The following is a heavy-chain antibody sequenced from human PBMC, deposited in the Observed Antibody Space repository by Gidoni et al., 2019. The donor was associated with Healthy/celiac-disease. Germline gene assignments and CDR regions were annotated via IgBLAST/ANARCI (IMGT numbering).Heavy chain of an antibody. V-gene: IGHV3-23*01. Sequence: EVQLLESGGGLVQPGGSLRLSCAASGFTFSSYAMSWVRQAPGKGLEWVSAISGSGGSTYYADSVKGRFTISRDNSKNTLYLQMNSLRAEDTAVYYCAKDQSVRGSYYHDAFDIWGQGTMVTVSS. CDR1: GFTFSSYA. CDR2: ISGSGGST. CDR3: AKDQSVRGSYYHDAFDI. J-gene: IGHJ3*02. D-gene: IGHD1-26*01.